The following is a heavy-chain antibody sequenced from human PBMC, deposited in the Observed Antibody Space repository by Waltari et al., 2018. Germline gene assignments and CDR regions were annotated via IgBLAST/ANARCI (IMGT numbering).Heavy chain of an antibody. V-gene: IGHV1-2*02. CDR3: ARPAKQLGHTDWFDP. CDR1: GYTFTGYY. Sequence: QVQLVQSGAEVKKPGASVKVSCKASGYTFTGYYMHWVRQAPGQGLEWMGWINPNSGGTNYAQKFQGRVTMTRDTSISTAYMELSRLRSDDTAVYYCARPAKQLGHTDWFDPWGQGTLVTVSS. J-gene: IGHJ5*02. D-gene: IGHD6-6*01. CDR2: INPNSGGT.